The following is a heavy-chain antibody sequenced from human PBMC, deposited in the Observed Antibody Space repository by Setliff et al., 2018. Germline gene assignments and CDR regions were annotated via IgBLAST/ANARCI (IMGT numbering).Heavy chain of an antibody. CDR1: GYSFAKYA. Sequence: WASVKVSCKASGYSFAKYALHWVRQAPGQRLEWMGWINAGNGNTKCSQNFQGRVTITRDTSASTAYVELSSLRSEDTAVYYCAREVLPLVREEAFYIWGQGTMVTVPS. D-gene: IGHD2-2*01. J-gene: IGHJ3*02. V-gene: IGHV1-3*01. CDR2: INAGNGNT. CDR3: AREVLPLVREEAFYI.